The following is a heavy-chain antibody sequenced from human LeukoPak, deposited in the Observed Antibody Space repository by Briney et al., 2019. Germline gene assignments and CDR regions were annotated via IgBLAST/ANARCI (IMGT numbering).Heavy chain of an antibody. CDR3: ARVTYTMVRGVTPMYYYYMDV. V-gene: IGHV4-39*07. D-gene: IGHD3-10*01. CDR2: IYYSGST. CDR1: GGSISSSSYY. Sequence: SETLSLTCTVSGGSISSSSYYWGWIRQPPGKGLEWIGSIYYSGSTYYNPSLKSRVTISVDTSKNQFSLKLSSVTAADTAVYYCARVTYTMVRGVTPMYYYYMDVWGKGTTVTISS. J-gene: IGHJ6*03.